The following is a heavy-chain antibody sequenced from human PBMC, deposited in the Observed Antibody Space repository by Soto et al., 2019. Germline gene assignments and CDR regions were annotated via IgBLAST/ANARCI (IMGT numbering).Heavy chain of an antibody. CDR3: AREGWSSGWYGSAFDI. D-gene: IGHD6-19*01. CDR1: GYAFTSYD. J-gene: IGHJ3*02. Sequence: ASVKVSCKASGYAFTSYDISWVRQAPGQGIEWMGWISAYNGNTNYAQKLQGRVTMTTDTSTSTAYMELRSLRSDDTAVYYCAREGWSSGWYGSAFDIWGQGSMVTVSS. CDR2: ISAYNGNT. V-gene: IGHV1-18*01.